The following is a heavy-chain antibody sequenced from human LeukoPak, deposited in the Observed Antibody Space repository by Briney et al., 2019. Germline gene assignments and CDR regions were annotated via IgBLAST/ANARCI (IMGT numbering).Heavy chain of an antibody. CDR2: INHSGST. J-gene: IGHJ4*02. CDR3: ARATRIAAAGTGFDS. V-gene: IGHV4-34*01. Sequence: PSETLSLTCAVYGGSFSDYYWSWIRQPPGKGLEWIGEINHSGSTNYNPSLKSRVTISVDTSKNQFSLRLSSVTAADTAVYYCARATRIAAAGTGFDSWGQGSLVTVSS. D-gene: IGHD6-13*01. CDR1: GGSFSDYY.